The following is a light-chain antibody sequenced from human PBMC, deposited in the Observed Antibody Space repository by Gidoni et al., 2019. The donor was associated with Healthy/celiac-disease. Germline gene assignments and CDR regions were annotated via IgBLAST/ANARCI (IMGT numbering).Light chain of an antibody. V-gene: IGLV3-19*01. CDR3: NSRDSSGNHLV. Sequence: SSELTQDPAVSVALGQKVRITCQGDSLRRYYASWYQQKPGHAPVLVIYGKNNRPSGIPDRFSGSSSGNTASLTITGAQAEDEADYYCNSRDSSGNHLVFGGGTKLTVL. CDR2: GKN. J-gene: IGLJ2*01. CDR1: SLRRYY.